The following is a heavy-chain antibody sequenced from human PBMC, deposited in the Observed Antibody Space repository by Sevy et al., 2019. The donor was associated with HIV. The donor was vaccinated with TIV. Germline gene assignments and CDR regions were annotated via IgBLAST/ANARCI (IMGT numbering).Heavy chain of an antibody. CDR1: GFTFSSYP. J-gene: IGHJ5*02. Sequence: GGSLRLSCAASGFTFSSYPISWVRRGPGRGRKWAQLISVRGGRIYYTDSVKGRFTISRDNSKNTLYLQMDILRAEDTAIYYCAKDGGYDALTEGDWFDPWGQGTLVTVSS. CDR2: ISVRGGRI. D-gene: IGHD3-16*01. V-gene: IGHV3-23*01. CDR3: AKDGGYDALTEGDWFDP.